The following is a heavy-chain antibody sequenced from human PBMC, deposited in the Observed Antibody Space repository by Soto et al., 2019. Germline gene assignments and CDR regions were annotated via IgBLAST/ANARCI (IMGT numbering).Heavy chain of an antibody. CDR1: GGTFSSYT. CDR3: AMEYCSSTSCYRDY. Sequence: QVQLVQSGAEVKKPGSSVKLSCKASGGTFSSYTISWVRQAPGQGLEWMGRIIPILGIANYAQKFQGRVTITADKSTSTAYMELSSLRSEDTAAYYCAMEYCSSTSCYRDYWGQGTLVTVSS. CDR2: IIPILGIA. V-gene: IGHV1-69*02. D-gene: IGHD2-2*02. J-gene: IGHJ4*02.